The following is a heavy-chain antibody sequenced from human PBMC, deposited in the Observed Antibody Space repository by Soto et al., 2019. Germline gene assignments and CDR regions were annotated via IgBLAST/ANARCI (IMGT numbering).Heavy chain of an antibody. CDR1: GFTFSNYA. D-gene: IGHD1-26*01. Sequence: EVQLLESGGDLVQPGGSLRLSCVASGFTFSNYAMSWVRQAPGKGLEWITSVRGGGDLTYYADSVKGRFTISRDNSQNTINLQMHGLRAEDSAVYYCARDLRGAFDYWGQGTVVTVSS. J-gene: IGHJ4*02. V-gene: IGHV3-23*01. CDR3: ARDLRGAFDY. CDR2: VRGGGDLT.